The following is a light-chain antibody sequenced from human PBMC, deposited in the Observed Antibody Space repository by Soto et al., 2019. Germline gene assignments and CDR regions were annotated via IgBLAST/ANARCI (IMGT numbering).Light chain of an antibody. CDR1: QTIYSN. J-gene: IGKJ1*01. CDR2: RAS. Sequence: MTQSPATLSVSPGERATLSCRASQTIYSNVAWYQQRPGQAPRLLIYRASARATGIPARFSGSGSGTDFTLTIGSLQSEDSAVYYCQQYQNLWTFGQGTKVEIK. CDR3: QQYQNLWT. V-gene: IGKV3-15*01.